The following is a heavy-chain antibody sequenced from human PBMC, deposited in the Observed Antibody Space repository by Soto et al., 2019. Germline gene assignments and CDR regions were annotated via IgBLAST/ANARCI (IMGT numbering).Heavy chain of an antibody. J-gene: IGHJ5*02. CDR2: IYTSGNT. CDR3: ARGTQKAGWFDP. Sequence: KTXGTLSLTCTVSGGSISSYYWSWIRQPAGKGLEWIGRIYTSGNTNYNPSLKSRVTMSVDTSKNQFFLKLSSVTAADTAVYYCARGTQKAGWFDPWGQGTLVTVSS. V-gene: IGHV4-4*07. D-gene: IGHD3-10*01. CDR1: GGSISSYY.